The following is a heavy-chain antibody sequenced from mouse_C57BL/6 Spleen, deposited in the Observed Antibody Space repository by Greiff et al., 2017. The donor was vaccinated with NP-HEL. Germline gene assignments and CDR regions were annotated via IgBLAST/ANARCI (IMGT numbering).Heavy chain of an antibody. Sequence: EVHLVESEGGLVQPGSSMKLSCTASGFTFSDYYMAWVRQVPEKGLEWVANINYDGSSTYYLDSLKSRFIISRDNAKNILYMQMSSLKSEDTATYYCARYDYSYFDYWGQGTTLTVSS. CDR3: ARYDYSYFDY. CDR1: GFTFSDYY. V-gene: IGHV5-16*01. D-gene: IGHD2-4*01. CDR2: INYDGSST. J-gene: IGHJ2*01.